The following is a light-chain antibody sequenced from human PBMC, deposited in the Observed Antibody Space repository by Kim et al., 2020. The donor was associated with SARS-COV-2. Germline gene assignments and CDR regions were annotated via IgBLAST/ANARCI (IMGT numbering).Light chain of an antibody. V-gene: IGLV6-57*04. Sequence: NFMLSQPHSVSESPGKTVTISCTRSRGSIDDNYVQWYQQRPGGVPTTVIYEDDQRPSGVPDRISGSIDKSSNSASLTISGLKPEDEADYYCQSYNRSIVVFGGGTQLTVL. CDR3: QSYNRSIVV. CDR1: RGSIDDNY. J-gene: IGLJ2*01. CDR2: EDD.